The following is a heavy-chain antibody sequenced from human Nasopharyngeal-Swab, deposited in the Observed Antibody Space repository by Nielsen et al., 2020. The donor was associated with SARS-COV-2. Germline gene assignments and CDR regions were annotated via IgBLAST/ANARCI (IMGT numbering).Heavy chain of an antibody. Sequence: ASVKVSCKVSGYTLTELSMHWVRQAPGKGLEWMGGFDPEDGETIYAQKFQGRVTMTEDTSTDTAYMELSSLRSEDTAVYYCATGAAVAGTQISYYYYYGMDVWGQGTTVTVSS. CDR2: FDPEDGET. CDR1: GYTLTELS. CDR3: ATGAAVAGTQISYYYYYGMDV. J-gene: IGHJ6*02. D-gene: IGHD6-19*01. V-gene: IGHV1-24*01.